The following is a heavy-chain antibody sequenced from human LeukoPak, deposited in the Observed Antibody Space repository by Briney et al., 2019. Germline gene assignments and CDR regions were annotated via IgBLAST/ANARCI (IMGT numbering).Heavy chain of an antibody. Sequence: ASVKVSRKASGYTFTGYYMHWVRQAPGQGLEWMGWINPNSGGTNYAQKFQGRVTMTRDTSINTAYMELSRLRSDDTAVYYCARAYCSGTSCYWPFDYWGQGTLVTVSS. J-gene: IGHJ4*02. V-gene: IGHV1-2*02. CDR3: ARAYCSGTSCYWPFDY. D-gene: IGHD2-2*01. CDR1: GYTFTGYY. CDR2: INPNSGGT.